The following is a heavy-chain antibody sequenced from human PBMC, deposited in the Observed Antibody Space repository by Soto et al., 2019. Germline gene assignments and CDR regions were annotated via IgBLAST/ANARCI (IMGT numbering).Heavy chain of an antibody. CDR1: GFTFDSHG. J-gene: IGHJ5*02. D-gene: IGHD4-17*01. CDR3: AKDLLPNTVTTCGS. Sequence: QVQLVESGGGAVQPGRSLRLSCAASGFTFDSHGMHWVRQAPGKGLEWVAVISSDGNTKYYADSVKGRFTISRDNFNTILYLQMSSLRAEDTAVYYCAKDLLPNTVTTCGSWGQGTLVTVSS. V-gene: IGHV3-30*18. CDR2: ISSDGNTK.